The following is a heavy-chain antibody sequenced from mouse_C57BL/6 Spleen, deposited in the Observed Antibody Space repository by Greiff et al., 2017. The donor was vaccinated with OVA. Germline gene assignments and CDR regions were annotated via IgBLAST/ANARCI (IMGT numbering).Heavy chain of an antibody. CDR2: INPGSGGT. D-gene: IGHD2-4*01. Sequence: QVQLQQSGAELVRPGTSVKVSCKASGYAFTNYLIEWVKQRPGQGLEWIGVINPGSGGTNYNEKFKGKATLTADKSSSTAYMQLSSLTSEDSAGYFCAREGYYDYDRCLDYWGQGTTLTVSS. CDR3: AREGYYDYDRCLDY. J-gene: IGHJ2*01. CDR1: GYAFTNYL. V-gene: IGHV1-54*01.